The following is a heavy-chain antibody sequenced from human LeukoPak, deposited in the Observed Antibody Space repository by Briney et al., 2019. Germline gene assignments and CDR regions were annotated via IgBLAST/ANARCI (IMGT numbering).Heavy chain of an antibody. CDR3: VGGSGSYYNGYYYYGMDV. J-gene: IGHJ6*02. Sequence: ASVKVSCKASGYTFTSYGISWVRQAPGQGLEWMGWISAYNGNTNYAQKLQGRVTMTTDTSTSTAYMELRSLRSDDTAVYYCVGGSGSYYNGYYYYGMDVWGQGTTVTVSS. CDR2: ISAYNGNT. CDR1: GYTFTSYG. D-gene: IGHD3-10*01. V-gene: IGHV1-18*01.